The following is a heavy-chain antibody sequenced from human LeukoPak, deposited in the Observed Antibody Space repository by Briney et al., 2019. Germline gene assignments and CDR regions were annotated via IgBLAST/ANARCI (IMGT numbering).Heavy chain of an antibody. CDR2: ISPYKGNA. CDR1: DYTFSTYV. D-gene: IGHD4-17*01. Sequence: ASVKVSCQASDYTFSTYVISWVRQAPGQGREWMGWISPYKGNAIYAQKLQGRVTMTTATSTGTAYMELRSLTSDDTAVYYCATAQDYGEYVLGYFDYWGQGTLVTVSS. V-gene: IGHV1-18*01. CDR3: ATAQDYGEYVLGYFDY. J-gene: IGHJ4*02.